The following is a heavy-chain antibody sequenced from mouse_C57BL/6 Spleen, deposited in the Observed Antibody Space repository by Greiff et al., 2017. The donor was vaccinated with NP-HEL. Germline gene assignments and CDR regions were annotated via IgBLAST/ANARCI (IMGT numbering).Heavy chain of an antibody. J-gene: IGHJ1*03. Sequence: QVQLQQPGAELVMPGASVKLSCKASGYTFTSYWMHWVKQRPGQGLEWIGEIDPSDSYTNYNQKFKGKSTLTVYKSSSTAYMQLSSLTSEDSAVYYCARKGSYYGSSYWYFGVWGTGTTVTVSS. CDR2: IDPSDSYT. V-gene: IGHV1-69*01. CDR1: GYTFTSYW. CDR3: ARKGSYYGSSYWYFGV. D-gene: IGHD1-1*01.